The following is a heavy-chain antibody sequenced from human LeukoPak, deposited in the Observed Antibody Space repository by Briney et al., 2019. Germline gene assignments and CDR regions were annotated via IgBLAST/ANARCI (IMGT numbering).Heavy chain of an antibody. D-gene: IGHD6-13*01. CDR1: RFTFSSYA. CDR2: ISGSGDST. J-gene: IGHJ1*01. Sequence: GGSLRLSCAASRFTFSSYAMSWVRQAPGKGVEWVSAISGSGDSTYYADSVKGRFTISRDNSKNTLYLQMNSLRAEDTAVYYCAKAGSTWSYFQHWGQGTLVTVSS. CDR3: AKAGSTWSYFQH. V-gene: IGHV3-23*01.